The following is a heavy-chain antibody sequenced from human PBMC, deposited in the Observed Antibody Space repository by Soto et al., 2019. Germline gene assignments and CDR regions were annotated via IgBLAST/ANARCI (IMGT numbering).Heavy chain of an antibody. Sequence: GESLKISCKGSGYSFTSYWIAWVRQMPGKGLEWMGIIYPGDSDTRYSPSFQGQVTISADKSITTAYLQWNSLKASDTAMYYCARGVVNRFFQHWGQGTLVTVSS. CDR1: GYSFTSYW. D-gene: IGHD3-3*01. V-gene: IGHV5-51*01. CDR3: ARGVVNRFFQH. J-gene: IGHJ1*01. CDR2: IYPGDSDT.